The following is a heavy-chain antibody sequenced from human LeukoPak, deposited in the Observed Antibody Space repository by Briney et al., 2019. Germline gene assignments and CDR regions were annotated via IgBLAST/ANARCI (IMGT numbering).Heavy chain of an antibody. Sequence: SETLSLTCTVSGYSISSGYYWGWIRQPPGKGLEWIGYIYYSGSTKYNPSLKSRVTISVDTSKKQFSLMLTSVTAADTAMYFCATTILSDTFDIWGQGTMVTVSS. CDR1: GYSISSGYY. V-gene: IGHV4-38-2*02. D-gene: IGHD3-9*01. J-gene: IGHJ3*02. CDR2: IYYSGST. CDR3: ATTILSDTFDI.